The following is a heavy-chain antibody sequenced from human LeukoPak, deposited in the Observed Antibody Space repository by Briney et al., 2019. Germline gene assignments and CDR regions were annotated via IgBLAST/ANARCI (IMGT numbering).Heavy chain of an antibody. CDR2: TYYMSKWHN. J-gene: IGHJ4*02. CDR1: GDSVSSNSAV. V-gene: IGHV6-1*01. CDR3: ARGWEYSSGWYYFDY. D-gene: IGHD6-19*01. Sequence: SQTLSPTCAISGDSVSSNSAVWNWIRQSPSRGLEWLGRTYYMSKWHNDYAVSVKSRITINPDTSKNQFSLQLNSVTPEDTAVYYCARGWEYSSGWYYFDYWGQGTLVTVSS.